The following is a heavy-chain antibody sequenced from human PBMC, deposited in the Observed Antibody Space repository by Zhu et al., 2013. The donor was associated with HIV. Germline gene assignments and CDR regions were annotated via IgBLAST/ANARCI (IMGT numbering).Heavy chain of an antibody. V-gene: IGHV1-8*01. D-gene: IGHD3-3*01. CDR3: ASSRYDFWSGYYHFDY. J-gene: IGHJ4*02. CDR2: MNPNSGNT. Sequence: QVQLVQSGAEVKKPGASVKVSCKASGYTFTSYDINWVRQATGQGLEWMGWMNPNSGNTGYAQKFQGRVTMTRNTSISTAYMELSSLRSEDTAVYYCASSRYDFWSGYYHFDYWGQGTLVTVSS. CDR1: GYTFTSYD.